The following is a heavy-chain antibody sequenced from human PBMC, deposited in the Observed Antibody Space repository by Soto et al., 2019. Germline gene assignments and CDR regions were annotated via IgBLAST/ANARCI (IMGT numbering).Heavy chain of an antibody. J-gene: IGHJ3*02. CDR2: IYWDNDK. Sequence: SGLTLVNPTQTLTLTCTFSGFSLNTTAVGVGWIRQPPGKALEWLALIYWDNDKRYNPSLKTRLTITKDTSKNQAVLKMTNMDPVDRATYSYAHREGDDEVRGSYKAAFDIWGQGTMVTVSS. CDR3: AHREGDDEVRGSYKAAFDI. CDR1: GFSLNTTAVG. D-gene: IGHD3-16*01. V-gene: IGHV2-5*02.